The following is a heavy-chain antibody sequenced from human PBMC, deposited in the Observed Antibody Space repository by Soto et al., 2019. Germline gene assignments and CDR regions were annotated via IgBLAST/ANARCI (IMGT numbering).Heavy chain of an antibody. J-gene: IGHJ4*02. V-gene: IGHV5-51*01. Sequence: GESLKISCKGAGYSFTSYWIGWVRQMPGKGLEWMGIIYPGDSDTRYSPSFQGQVTISADKSISTAYLQWSSLKASDTAMYYCASHASYPLLLGWNQPFDYWGQGTLVTVPS. CDR1: GYSFTSYW. CDR3: ASHASYPLLLGWNQPFDY. CDR2: IYPGDSDT. D-gene: IGHD2-2*01.